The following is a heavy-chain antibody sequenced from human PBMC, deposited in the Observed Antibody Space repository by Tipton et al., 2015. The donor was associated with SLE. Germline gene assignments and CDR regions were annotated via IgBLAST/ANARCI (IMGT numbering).Heavy chain of an antibody. D-gene: IGHD7-27*01. CDR3: ARGLTAETGGDAFDI. Sequence: TLSLTCAVYGGSFSGYYWSWIRQPPGKGLEWIGEINHSGSTNYNPSLKSRVTISVDTSKNQFSLKLSSVTAADTAVYYCARGLTAETGGDAFDIWGQGTMVAVSS. CDR2: INHSGST. CDR1: GGSFSGYY. V-gene: IGHV4-34*01. J-gene: IGHJ3*02.